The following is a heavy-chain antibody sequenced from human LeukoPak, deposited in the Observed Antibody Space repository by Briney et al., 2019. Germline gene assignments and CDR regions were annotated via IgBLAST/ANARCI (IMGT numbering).Heavy chain of an antibody. CDR3: ARRIYGDYWSDP. J-gene: IGHJ5*02. CDR1: GGTFSSYA. V-gene: IGHV1-69*13. CDR2: IIPIFGTA. Sequence: ASVKVSCKASGGTFSSYAISWVRQAPGQGLEWMGGIIPIFGTANYAQKFQGRVTITADESTSTAYMELSSLRSEDTAVYYCARRIYGDYWSDPWGQGTLVTVSS. D-gene: IGHD4-17*01.